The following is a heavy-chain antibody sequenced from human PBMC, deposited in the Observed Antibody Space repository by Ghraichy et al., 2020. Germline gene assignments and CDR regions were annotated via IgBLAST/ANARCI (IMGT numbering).Heavy chain of an antibody. CDR2: IGSSGGNT. CDR1: GFTFSSYA. CDR3: AKAWGYCSGGPCPPYNWFDP. D-gene: IGHD2-15*01. Sequence: GGSLRLSCAASGFTFSSYAMTWVRQTPGKGLEWVSSIGSSGGNTYHADSVKGRFTISRDNSKNTLYLQINSLRVEDAAVYYCAKAWGYCSGGPCPPYNWFDPWGQGTLVTVSS. J-gene: IGHJ5*02. V-gene: IGHV3-23*01.